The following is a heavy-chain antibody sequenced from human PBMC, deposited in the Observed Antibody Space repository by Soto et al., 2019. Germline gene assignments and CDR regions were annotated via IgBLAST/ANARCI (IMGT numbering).Heavy chain of an antibody. J-gene: IGHJ4*02. V-gene: IGHV3-33*01. CDR2: IWYDGSNK. Sequence: AGGSLRLSCAASGFTFSSYGMHWVRQAPGKGLEWVAVIWYDGSNKYYADSVKGRFTISRDNSKNTLYLQMNSLRAEDTAVYHCARDHCSGGSCYSFFDYWGQGTLVTVSS. CDR3: ARDHCSGGSCYSFFDY. D-gene: IGHD2-15*01. CDR1: GFTFSSYG.